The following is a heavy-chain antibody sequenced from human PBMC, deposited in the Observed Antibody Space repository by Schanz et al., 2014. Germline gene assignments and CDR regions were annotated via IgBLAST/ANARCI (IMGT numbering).Heavy chain of an antibody. J-gene: IGHJ3*02. CDR1: GFTFSSYA. D-gene: IGHD4-17*01. CDR3: ARKMKLGVYGGKGHDSLDI. V-gene: IGHV3-21*01. CDR2: IGTSGGT. Sequence: VQLVESGGGVVQPGRSLRLSCAASGFTFSSYALHWVRQAPGKGLEWVSTIGTSGGTNYAESVKGRFTISRDDAKNTLYLQMNTLRAEDTAVYYCARKMKLGVYGGKGHDSLDIWGQGTMVTVSS.